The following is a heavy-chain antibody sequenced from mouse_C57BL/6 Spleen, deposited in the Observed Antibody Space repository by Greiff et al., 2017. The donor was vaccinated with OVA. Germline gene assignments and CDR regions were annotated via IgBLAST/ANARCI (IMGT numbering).Heavy chain of an antibody. CDR3: ARGVIYYYGSSPPPMDY. J-gene: IGHJ4*01. D-gene: IGHD1-1*01. V-gene: IGHV5-6*02. Sequence: DVKLVESGGDLVKPGGSLKLSCAASGFTFSSYGMSWVRQTPDKRLEWVATISSGGSYTYYPDSVKGRFTISRDNAKNTLYLQMSSLKSEDTAMYYCARGVIYYYGSSPPPMDYWGQGTSVTVSS. CDR2: ISSGGSYT. CDR1: GFTFSSYG.